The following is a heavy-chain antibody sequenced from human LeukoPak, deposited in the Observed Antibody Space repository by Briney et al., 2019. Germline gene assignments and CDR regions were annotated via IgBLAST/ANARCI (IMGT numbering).Heavy chain of an antibody. V-gene: IGHV1-69*17. CDR1: GGTFRSND. Sequence: ASVTVSCTASGGTFRSNDISWVRQAPGKGLEGMGGIIPIFGIANYAQKFQDRVTITANKSTSTAYMELSSLRSDDTAVYYCARYESLYYYYYYMDVWGKGTTVTVSS. CDR2: IIPIFGIA. D-gene: IGHD3-3*01. J-gene: IGHJ6*03. CDR3: ARYESLYYYYYYMDV.